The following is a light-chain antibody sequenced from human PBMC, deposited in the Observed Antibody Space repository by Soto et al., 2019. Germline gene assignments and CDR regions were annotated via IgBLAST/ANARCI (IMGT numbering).Light chain of an antibody. Sequence: IQITQSPTSLYASVRDGVNHTCQATQDIRKYLNWYQQKPGKAPKLLIYDASSLETGVPSRFSGSGSGTDFTLTMSSLQPEDFATYYCQQYDNLPLIYGEGKRREIK. CDR1: QDIRKY. J-gene: IGKJ5*01. CDR2: DAS. CDR3: QQYDNLPLI. V-gene: IGKV1-33*01.